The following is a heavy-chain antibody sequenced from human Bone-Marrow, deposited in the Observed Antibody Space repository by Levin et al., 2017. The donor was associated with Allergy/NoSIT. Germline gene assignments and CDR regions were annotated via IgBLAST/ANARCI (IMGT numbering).Heavy chain of an antibody. D-gene: IGHD6-6*01. Sequence: SQTLSLTCAVYGGSFSGYYWSWIRPPPGKGLEWIGEINHSGSTNYNPSLKSRVTISVDTSKNQFSLKLSSVTAADTAVYYCARSEYSSIYGFDYWGQGTLVTVSS. CDR2: INHSGST. CDR3: ARSEYSSIYGFDY. V-gene: IGHV4-34*01. CDR1: GGSFSGYY. J-gene: IGHJ4*02.